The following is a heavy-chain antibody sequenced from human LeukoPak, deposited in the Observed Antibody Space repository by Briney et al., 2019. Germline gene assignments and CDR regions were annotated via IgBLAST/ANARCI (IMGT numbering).Heavy chain of an antibody. CDR1: GFPFSNYA. Sequence: GGSLRLSCTASGFPFSNYAMNWVRQTPGKGLEWVALISFDGGKIYYADSVKGRFTISRGNSKNTLFLQMNSLTVEDTAVYYCARDPAKGAATYFDHWGQGTLVTVSS. D-gene: IGHD2-15*01. CDR3: ARDPAKGAATYFDH. J-gene: IGHJ4*02. CDR2: ISFDGGKI. V-gene: IGHV3-30*04.